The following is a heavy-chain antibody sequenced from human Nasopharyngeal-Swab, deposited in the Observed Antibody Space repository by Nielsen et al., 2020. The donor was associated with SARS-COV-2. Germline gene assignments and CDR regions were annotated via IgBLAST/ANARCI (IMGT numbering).Heavy chain of an antibody. Sequence: GGSLRLSCAASGFTFSSYWMSWVRQAPGKGLEWVANIKQDGSEKYYVDSVKGRLTISRDNAKNSLYLQMNSLRAEDTAVYYCAREGYNWNSGSPYGMDVWGQGTTVTVSS. V-gene: IGHV3-7*03. CDR2: IKQDGSEK. J-gene: IGHJ6*02. D-gene: IGHD1-7*01. CDR1: GFTFSSYW. CDR3: AREGYNWNSGSPYGMDV.